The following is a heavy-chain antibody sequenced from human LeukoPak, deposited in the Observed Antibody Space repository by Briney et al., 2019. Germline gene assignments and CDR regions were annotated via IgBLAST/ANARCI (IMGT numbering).Heavy chain of an antibody. Sequence: ASVKVSCKVSGYTLTELSMHWVRQAPGKGLEWMGGFDPEDGETIYAQKFQGRVTITRNTSISTAYMELSSLRSEDTAVYYCARGDPWYGDEDMDVWGKGTTVTVSS. CDR1: GYTLTELS. CDR2: FDPEDGET. J-gene: IGHJ6*03. D-gene: IGHD4-17*01. CDR3: ARGDPWYGDEDMDV. V-gene: IGHV1-24*01.